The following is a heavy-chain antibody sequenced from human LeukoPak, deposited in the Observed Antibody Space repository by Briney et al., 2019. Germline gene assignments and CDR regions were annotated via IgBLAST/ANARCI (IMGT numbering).Heavy chain of an antibody. CDR1: GFTFSSCG. V-gene: IGHV3-30*02. CDR2: IQYDGSNK. J-gene: IGHJ4*02. CDR3: AKSSSRLDTSSFEY. D-gene: IGHD5-18*01. Sequence: GGSLRLSCAASGFTFSSCGIHWVRQAPGKGLEWVTFIQYDGSNKYADSVKGRFTISRDNSKNVLYLQMNSLRAEDTALYYCAKSSSRLDTSSFEYWGQGTLVTVSS.